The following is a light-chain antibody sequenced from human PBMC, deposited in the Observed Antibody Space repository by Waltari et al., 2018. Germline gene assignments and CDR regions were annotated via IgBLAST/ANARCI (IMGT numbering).Light chain of an antibody. CDR2: AAS. V-gene: IGKV1-39*01. CDR1: QSVSNY. J-gene: IGKJ4*01. Sequence: VTITCRASQSVSNYLNWYQQRPGKAPKLLIYAASTLQSGVPSRFGGSGSGTDFTLTISSLQPEDFATYYCQQGYRTPLTFGGGTKVDIK. CDR3: QQGYRTPLT.